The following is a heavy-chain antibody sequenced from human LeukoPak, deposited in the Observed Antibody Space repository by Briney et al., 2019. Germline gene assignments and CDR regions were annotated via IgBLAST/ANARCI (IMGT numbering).Heavy chain of an antibody. CDR2: INPNSGGA. CDR3: ARGQGYFDWLLYSQDY. J-gene: IGHJ4*02. Sequence: GASVKVSCKASGYTFTGYYMHWVRQAPGQGLEWMGWINPNSGGANYAQKFQGRATMTRGTSINTAYMELSRLRSDDTAVYYCARGQGYFDWLLYSQDYWGQGTLVTVSS. V-gene: IGHV1-2*02. CDR1: GYTFTGYY. D-gene: IGHD3-9*01.